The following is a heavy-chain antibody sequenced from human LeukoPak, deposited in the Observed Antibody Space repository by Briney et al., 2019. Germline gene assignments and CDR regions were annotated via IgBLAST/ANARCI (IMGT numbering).Heavy chain of an antibody. CDR2: ISGSGTST. CDR3: SRGKGMAVSSFDS. J-gene: IGHJ4*02. V-gene: IGHV3-23*01. D-gene: IGHD6-19*01. Sequence: GRSLTLSCSASGFTVSSYAMSCVNKAPRQGLHRVLGISGSGTSTYYADSVKGRFTISRDNSKNTMSLQTNSLRAEDTALYYCSRGKGMAVSSFDSWGQGTLVTVSS. CDR1: GFTVSSYA.